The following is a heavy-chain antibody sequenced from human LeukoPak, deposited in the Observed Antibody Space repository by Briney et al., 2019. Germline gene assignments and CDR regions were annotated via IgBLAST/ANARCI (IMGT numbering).Heavy chain of an antibody. V-gene: IGHV3-48*03. CDR1: GFTFMSYE. J-gene: IGHJ4*02. D-gene: IGHD6-13*01. CDR2: IGSNAYIL. Sequence: PGGSLRLSCAAAGFTFMSYELHWVRQAPGKGLEWVSYIGSNAYILDYADSVKGRFTVSRDSARSSLYLQMNSLRADDTAVYYCARGGTAGQFDYWGLGTMVTVSS. CDR3: ARGGTAGQFDY.